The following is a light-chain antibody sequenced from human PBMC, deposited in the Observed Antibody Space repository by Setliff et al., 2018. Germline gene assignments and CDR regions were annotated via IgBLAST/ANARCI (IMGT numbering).Light chain of an antibody. CDR1: SSDVGGYNY. V-gene: IGLV2-14*01. CDR3: TSYTTTLYV. J-gene: IGLJ1*01. Sequence: QSALTQPASVSGSPGQSITISCTGTSSDVGGYNYVSWYQQHPGKAPKLMIYEVSNRPSGVSNRFSGSKSGNTASLTISGPQAEDEADYYCTSYTTTLYVFGTGTKVTVL. CDR2: EVS.